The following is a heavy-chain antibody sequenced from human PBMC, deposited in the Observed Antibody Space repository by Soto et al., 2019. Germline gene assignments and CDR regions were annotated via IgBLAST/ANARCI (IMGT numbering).Heavy chain of an antibody. Sequence: ASVKVSFKASGYTFTSYGISWVRQAPGQGLEWMGWISAYNGNTNYAQKLQGRVTMTTDTSTSTAYMELRSLRSDDTAVYYCARLGYYYGSGSDYNPREYYYYGMDVWAQGTTVTVSS. CDR2: ISAYNGNT. CDR1: GYTFTSYG. D-gene: IGHD3-10*01. CDR3: ARLGYYYGSGSDYNPREYYYYGMDV. V-gene: IGHV1-18*01. J-gene: IGHJ6*02.